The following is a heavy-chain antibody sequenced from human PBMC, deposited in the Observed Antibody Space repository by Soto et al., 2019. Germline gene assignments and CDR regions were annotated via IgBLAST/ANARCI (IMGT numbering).Heavy chain of an antibody. V-gene: IGHV4-30-4*01. Sequence: QLQLRESGPGLVKPSETLSLTCTVSGGSISGGGGGRYYWSWIRQHPGKCLGWIGYIYDSGNTYYTPSHKSRVTIAVDTSKTQFSLRLSSVTAADTAVYYCAREVIPLTTDWYFDLWGRGTLVTVSS. CDR2: IYDSGNT. CDR1: GGSISGGGGGRYY. CDR3: AREVIPLTTDWYFDL. J-gene: IGHJ2*01. D-gene: IGHD4-17*01.